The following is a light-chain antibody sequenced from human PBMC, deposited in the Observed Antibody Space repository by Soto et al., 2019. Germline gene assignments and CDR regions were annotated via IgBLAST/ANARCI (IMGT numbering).Light chain of an antibody. Sequence: QSVQTQPASVSGSPGQSINISCTGTIRDVGWYNLFSWYQQHTDKAPKLIIYEDIERPSGVSHRFSGSTSGNTASLTISGLQPEDDANYFCCSYAGGASVVFGGGTKLTVL. CDR3: CSYAGGASVV. V-gene: IGLV2-23*01. J-gene: IGLJ2*01. CDR2: EDI. CDR1: IRDVGWYNL.